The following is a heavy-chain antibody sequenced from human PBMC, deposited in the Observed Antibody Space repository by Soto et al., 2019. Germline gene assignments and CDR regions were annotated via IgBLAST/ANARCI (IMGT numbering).Heavy chain of an antibody. Sequence: HPGGSLRLSCAASGFTFSSYGMHWVRQAPGKGLEWVAVISYDGSNKYYADSVKGRFTISRDNSKNTLYLQMNSLRAEDTAVYYCAKDRSHHYYYYYGMDVWGQGTTVTVSS. V-gene: IGHV3-30*18. CDR3: AKDRSHHYYYYYGMDV. CDR1: GFTFSSYG. CDR2: ISYDGSNK. J-gene: IGHJ6*02.